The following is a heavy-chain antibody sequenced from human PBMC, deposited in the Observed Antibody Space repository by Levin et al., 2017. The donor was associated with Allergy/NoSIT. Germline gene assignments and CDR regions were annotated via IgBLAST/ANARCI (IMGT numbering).Heavy chain of an antibody. CDR1: GGTFSSYA. CDR2: IIPIFGTA. J-gene: IGHJ5*02. V-gene: IGHV1-69*13. CDR3: ARTPLPYSNYATFWFDP. D-gene: IGHD4-11*01. Sequence: ASVKVSCKASGGTFSSYAISWVRQAPGQGLEWMGGIIPIFGTANYAQKFQGRVTITADESTSTAYMELSSLRSEDTAVYYCARTPLPYSNYATFWFDPWGQGTLVTVSS.